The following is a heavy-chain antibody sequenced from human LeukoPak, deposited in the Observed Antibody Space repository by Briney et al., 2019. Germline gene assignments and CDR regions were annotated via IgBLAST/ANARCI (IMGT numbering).Heavy chain of an antibody. CDR3: ASSPIGPAAGPMYYYYGMDV. Sequence: PGGSLRLSCAASGFTFSSYAMSWVRQAPGKGLEWVSAISGSGGSTYYADSVKGRFTISRDNSKNTLYLQMNSLRAEDTAVYYCASSPIGPAAGPMYYYYGMDVWGQGTTVTVSS. J-gene: IGHJ6*02. CDR2: ISGSGGST. CDR1: GFTFSSYA. D-gene: IGHD6-13*01. V-gene: IGHV3-23*01.